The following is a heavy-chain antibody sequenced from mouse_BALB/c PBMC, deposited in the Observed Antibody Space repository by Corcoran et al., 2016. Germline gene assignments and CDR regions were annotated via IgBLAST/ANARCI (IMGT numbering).Heavy chain of an antibody. CDR1: GFNIKDTY. CDR3: ANWDWYFDV. CDR2: IDPANGNT. Sequence: EVQLQQSGAELVKPGASVKLSCTASGFNIKDTYMHWVKQRPEQCLEWIGRIDPANGNTKYDPKFQGKATITADTSSNTAYLQLSSLTSEDTAVYYCANWDWYFDVWGAGTTVTFSS. J-gene: IGHJ1*01. D-gene: IGHD4-1*01. V-gene: IGHV14-3*02.